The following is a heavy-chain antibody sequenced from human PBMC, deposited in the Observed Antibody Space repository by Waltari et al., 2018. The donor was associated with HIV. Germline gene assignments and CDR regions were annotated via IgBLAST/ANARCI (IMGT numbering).Heavy chain of an antibody. D-gene: IGHD3-10*01. CDR1: GYTFSNFA. J-gene: IGHJ4*02. Sequence: QVHLVQSGSELKKPGASVKVSCKASGYTFSNFAMNWVRQAPGQGLEWMGWINTRTGNPTYAQAFIGRFVFSLDTSVGTAYLLISSLKAEDTAVYYCWRGPGRSIDYWGQGTLVTVSS. CDR3: WRGPGRSIDY. CDR2: INTRTGNP. V-gene: IGHV7-4-1*02.